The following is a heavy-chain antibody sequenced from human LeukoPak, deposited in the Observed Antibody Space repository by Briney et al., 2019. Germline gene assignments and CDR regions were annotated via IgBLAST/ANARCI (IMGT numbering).Heavy chain of an antibody. CDR1: GGSISSYY. Sequence: SETLSLTCTVSGGSISSYYWSWIRQPPGKGLEWIGYIYYSGSTNYNPSLKSRVTISVDTSKNQFSLKLSSVTAADTAVYYCAREAIQRGSYFDYWGQGTLDTVSS. V-gene: IGHV4-59*01. CDR2: IYYSGST. D-gene: IGHD2-2*01. J-gene: IGHJ4*02. CDR3: AREAIQRGSYFDY.